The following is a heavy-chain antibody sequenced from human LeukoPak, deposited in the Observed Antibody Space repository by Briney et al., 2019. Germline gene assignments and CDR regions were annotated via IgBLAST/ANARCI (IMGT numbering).Heavy chain of an antibody. CDR1: SGSISSYY. CDR2: IYYSGST. D-gene: IGHD3-10*01. V-gene: IGHV4-59*12. CDR3: AKDGWGSGSLMPDY. J-gene: IGHJ4*02. Sequence: PSETLSLTCTVSSGSISSYYWTWIRQPPGKGLEWIGYIYYSGSTNYNPSLKSRVSISVDTSKNQFSLKLNSVTAADTAVYYCAKDGWGSGSLMPDYWGQGTLVTVSS.